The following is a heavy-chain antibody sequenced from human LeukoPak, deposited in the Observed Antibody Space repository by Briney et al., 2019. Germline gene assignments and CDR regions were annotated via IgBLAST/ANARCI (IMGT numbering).Heavy chain of an antibody. CDR2: ISGYDGVT. Sequence: GASVNVSFTASGYIFFSYGMNWVRQAPGQGREWVGWISGYDGVTNYAQALRGRVTMTTDTSTTTVYMHLRDLRSDDTAVYYCARDYRPDLGDHEIWGQGTMVTVSS. V-gene: IGHV1-18*01. CDR1: GYIFFSYG. CDR3: ARDYRPDLGDHEI. D-gene: IGHD4-17*01. J-gene: IGHJ3*02.